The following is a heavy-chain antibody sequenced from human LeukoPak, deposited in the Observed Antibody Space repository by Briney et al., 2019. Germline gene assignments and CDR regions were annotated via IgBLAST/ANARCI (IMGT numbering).Heavy chain of an antibody. Sequence: PGGSLRLSCAASGFTFSNYDMQWVRQATGKGLEWVSAIGTAGDTYYPGSVKGRFTISRDNGKNSLYLQMNSLRAGDTAVYYCARRTAAGSIDYWGQGTLVTVSS. D-gene: IGHD6-13*01. CDR1: GFTFSNYD. CDR3: ARRTAAGSIDY. J-gene: IGHJ4*02. CDR2: IGTAGDT. V-gene: IGHV3-13*01.